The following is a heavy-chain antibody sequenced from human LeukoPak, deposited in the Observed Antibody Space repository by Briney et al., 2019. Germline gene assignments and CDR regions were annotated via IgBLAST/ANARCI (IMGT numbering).Heavy chain of an antibody. J-gene: IGHJ4*02. CDR2: ISWQSGRR. V-gene: IGHV3-9*01. D-gene: IGHD2-2*01. CDR3: AKGDCSSTSCPFDY. Sequence: PGGSLRLSCAASGFTLDDYAMHWVRQAPAKGLEWVMGISWQSGRRGYADSARGRFTIHRDNAKNCLHLQMKSRRAEDTALYYCAKGDCSSTSCPFDYWGQGTLVTVS. CDR1: GFTLDDYA.